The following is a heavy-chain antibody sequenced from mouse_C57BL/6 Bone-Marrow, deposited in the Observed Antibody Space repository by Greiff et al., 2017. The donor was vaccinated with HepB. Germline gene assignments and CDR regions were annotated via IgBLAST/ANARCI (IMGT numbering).Heavy chain of an antibody. J-gene: IGHJ2*01. Sequence: QVQLQQSGAELVKPGASVKISCKASGYAFSSYWMNWVKQRPGKGLEWIGQIYPGDGDTNYNGKFKGKATLTADKSSSKAYMQLSSLTSEDSAVYFCARPRYDYDWYFDYWGQGTTLTVSS. CDR3: ARPRYDYDWYFDY. CDR2: IYPGDGDT. D-gene: IGHD2-4*01. CDR1: GYAFSSYW. V-gene: IGHV1-80*01.